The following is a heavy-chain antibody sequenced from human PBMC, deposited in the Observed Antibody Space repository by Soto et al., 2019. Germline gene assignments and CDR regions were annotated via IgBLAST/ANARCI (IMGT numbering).Heavy chain of an antibody. CDR3: ARDLTYYYYSSGYYPLGAFDI. CDR1: GGTFSSYA. D-gene: IGHD3-22*01. Sequence: QVQLVQSGAEVKKPGSSVKVSCKASGGTFSSYAISWVRQAPGQGLEWMGGIIPIFGTANYAQKFQGRVTITADESTSTAYMELSSLRYEDTAVYYCARDLTYYYYSSGYYPLGAFDIWGQGTMVTVSS. V-gene: IGHV1-69*12. CDR2: IIPIFGTA. J-gene: IGHJ3*02.